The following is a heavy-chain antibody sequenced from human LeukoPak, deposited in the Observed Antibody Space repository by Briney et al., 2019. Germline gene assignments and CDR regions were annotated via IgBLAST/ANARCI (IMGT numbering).Heavy chain of an antibody. V-gene: IGHV4-34*01. CDR2: INHSGST. J-gene: IGHJ3*02. Sequence: SETLSLTCAVYGGSFSGHYWSWIRQPPGKGLEWIGEINHSGSTNYNPSLKSRVTISVDTSKNQFSLKLSSVTAADPAVYYCARLRPWDCSGGSCAVRDAFDIWGQGTMVTVSS. CDR3: ARLRPWDCSGGSCAVRDAFDI. CDR1: GGSFSGHY. D-gene: IGHD2-15*01.